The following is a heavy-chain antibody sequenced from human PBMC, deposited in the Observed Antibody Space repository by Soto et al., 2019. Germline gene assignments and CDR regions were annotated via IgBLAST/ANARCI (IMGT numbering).Heavy chain of an antibody. V-gene: IGHV3-23*01. CDR3: AKVSSSGWYEFDY. D-gene: IGHD6-19*01. CDR2: IGQTPTNT. J-gene: IGHJ4*02. Sequence: PGGSLRLSCAASGFTFSNYAMNWVRQAPGKGLEWVSSIGQTPTNTYYADSVKGRFTISRDSSKNTVYLQMNSLRAEDTAVYYCAKVSSSGWYEFDYWGQGTLVTVSS. CDR1: GFTFSNYA.